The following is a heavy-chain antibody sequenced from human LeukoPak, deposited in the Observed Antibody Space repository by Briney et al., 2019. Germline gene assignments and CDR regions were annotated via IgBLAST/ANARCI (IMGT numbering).Heavy chain of an antibody. CDR2: IYYSGST. V-gene: IGHV4-59*12. CDR3: ARVRGPTRHAFDI. CDR1: GGSISSYY. Sequence: PSETLSLTCTVSGGSISSYYWSWIRQPPGKGLEWIGYIYYSGSTNYNPSLKSRVTISVDTSKNQFSLKLSSVTAADTAVYYCARVRGPTRHAFDIWGQGTMVTVSS. D-gene: IGHD3-10*01. J-gene: IGHJ3*02.